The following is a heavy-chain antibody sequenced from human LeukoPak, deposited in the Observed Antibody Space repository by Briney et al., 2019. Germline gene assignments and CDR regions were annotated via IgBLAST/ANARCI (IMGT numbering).Heavy chain of an antibody. J-gene: IGHJ3*01. D-gene: IGHD2-15*01. Sequence: GGSLRLSCEASGFTFSYFGLHWVRQAPGKGLEWVAFIRSEENKIYYLASVRGRFTISRDNSMNTLFLQMSSLRHEDTTVYYCSRGAETCYGTDTFDLWGQGIMVTVSS. CDR3: SRGAETCYGTDTFDL. CDR2: IRSEENKI. CDR1: GFTFSYFG. V-gene: IGHV3-30*02.